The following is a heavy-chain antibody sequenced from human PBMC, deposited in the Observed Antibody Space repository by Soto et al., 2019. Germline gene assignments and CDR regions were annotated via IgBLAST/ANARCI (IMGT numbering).Heavy chain of an antibody. V-gene: IGHV1-3*01. CDR3: ARVSSSGWYESIDY. CDR2: INAGNGNT. CDR1: GYTFTSYA. Sequence: QVQLVQSGAEVKKPGASVKVSCKASGYTFTSYAMHWVRQAPGQRLEWMGWINAGNGNTKYSQKFQGRVTITRDTSASTAYMELRSLRSEDTAVYYCARVSSSGWYESIDYWGQGTLVTVSS. J-gene: IGHJ4*02. D-gene: IGHD6-19*01.